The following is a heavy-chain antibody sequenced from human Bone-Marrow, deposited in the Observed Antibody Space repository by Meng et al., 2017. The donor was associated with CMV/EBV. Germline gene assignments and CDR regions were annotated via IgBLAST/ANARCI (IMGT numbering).Heavy chain of an antibody. CDR2: IYWDDDK. CDR3: AHRRGEWLFFDD. Sequence: SAHNLVKPTRTLTLTCSFSVISHTMWGVGVGWIRQPPGKALEWLALIYWDDDKRYSPFLKSRLTITKDTAINQVVLTMTNMDPVDTATYYCAHRRGEWLFFDDWGQGTLVTVSS. V-gene: IGHV2-5*02. J-gene: IGHJ4*02. D-gene: IGHD3-3*01. CDR1: VISHTMWGVG.